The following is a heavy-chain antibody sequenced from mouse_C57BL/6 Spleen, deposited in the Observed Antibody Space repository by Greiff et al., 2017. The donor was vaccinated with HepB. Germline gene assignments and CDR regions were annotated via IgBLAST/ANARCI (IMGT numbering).Heavy chain of an antibody. CDR3: ARQGTTVVPYYAMDY. J-gene: IGHJ4*01. D-gene: IGHD1-1*01. Sequence: EVKLMESGGGLVQPGGSLKLSCAASGFTFSDYGMAWVRQAPRKGPEWVAFISNLAYSIYYADTVTGRFTISRENAKNTLYLEMSSLRSEDTAMYYCARQGTTVVPYYAMDYWGQGTSVTVSS. CDR1: GFTFSDYG. V-gene: IGHV5-15*01. CDR2: ISNLAYSI.